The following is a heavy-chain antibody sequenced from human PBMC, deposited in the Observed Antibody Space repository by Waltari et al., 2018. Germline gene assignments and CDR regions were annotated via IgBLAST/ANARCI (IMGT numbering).Heavy chain of an antibody. D-gene: IGHD5-12*01. CDR3: ARGYGDYGFDY. V-gene: IGHV3-53*02. CDR2: IFRGGAT. CDR1: GFSVRNNY. Sequence: EVQLVETGGGLIQPGGSLRLSCVASGFSVRNNYMTWVRQAPGKGLEWVSLIFRGGATYYAESLKGRFTMSRDNSKNTVYLYMNSLRVEDTAVYYCARGYGDYGFDYWGQGTLVTVSA. J-gene: IGHJ4*02.